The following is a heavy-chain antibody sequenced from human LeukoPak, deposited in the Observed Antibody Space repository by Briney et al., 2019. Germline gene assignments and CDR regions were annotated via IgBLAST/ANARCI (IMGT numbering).Heavy chain of an antibody. D-gene: IGHD5-12*01. Sequence: GGSLRLSRAASGFTFSSYAMSWVRQAPGKGLEWVSAISGSGGSTYYADSVKGRFTISRDNSKNTLYLQMNSLRAEDTAVYYCAKDRGSGYPSTNGYWGQGTLVTVSS. J-gene: IGHJ4*02. V-gene: IGHV3-23*01. CDR3: AKDRGSGYPSTNGY. CDR1: GFTFSSYA. CDR2: ISGSGGST.